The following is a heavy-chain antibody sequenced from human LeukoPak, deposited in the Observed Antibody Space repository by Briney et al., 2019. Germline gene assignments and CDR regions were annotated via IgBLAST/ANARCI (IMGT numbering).Heavy chain of an antibody. V-gene: IGHV3-30*18. CDR2: ISYDGSNK. Sequence: GRSLRLSCAASGFTFSSYGMHWVRQAPGKGLEWVAVISYDGSNKYYADSVKGRFTISRDNSKNTLYLQMNSLRAEDTAVYYCAKDDSPGTSGDIDYWGQGTLVTVSS. D-gene: IGHD1-26*01. CDR3: AKDDSPGTSGDIDY. CDR1: GFTFSSYG. J-gene: IGHJ4*02.